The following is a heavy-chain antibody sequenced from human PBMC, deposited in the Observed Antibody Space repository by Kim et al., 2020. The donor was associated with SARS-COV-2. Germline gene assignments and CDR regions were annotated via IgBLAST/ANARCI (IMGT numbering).Heavy chain of an antibody. CDR2: ISGSGGST. Sequence: GGSLRLSCAASGFTFSSYAMSWVRQAPGKGLEWVSAISGSGGSTYYADSVKGRFTISRDNSKNTLYLQMNSLRAEDTAVYYCAKDRVYSYGYVCCYGMDVWGQGTPVTVSS. D-gene: IGHD5-18*01. J-gene: IGHJ6*02. V-gene: IGHV3-23*01. CDR3: AKDRVYSYGYVCCYGMDV. CDR1: GFTFSSYA.